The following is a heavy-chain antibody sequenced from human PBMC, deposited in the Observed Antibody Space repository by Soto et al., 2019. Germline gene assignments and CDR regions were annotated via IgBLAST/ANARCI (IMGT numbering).Heavy chain of an antibody. J-gene: IGHJ6*02. CDR2: INAGNGNT. CDR3: ARGGRGIAVSQAGDDYGMDV. Sequence: GASVKVSCKASGYTFTSYAMHWVRQAPGQRLEWMGWINAGNGNTKYSQKFQGRVTITRDTSASTAYMELSSLRSEDTAVYYCARGGRGIAVSQAGDDYGMDVWGQGTTVTVSS. D-gene: IGHD6-19*01. CDR1: GYTFTSYA. V-gene: IGHV1-3*01.